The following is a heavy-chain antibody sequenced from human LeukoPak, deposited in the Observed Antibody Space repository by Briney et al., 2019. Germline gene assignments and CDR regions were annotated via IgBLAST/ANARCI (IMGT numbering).Heavy chain of an antibody. J-gene: IGHJ4*02. CDR2: IYDSGST. D-gene: IGHD3-22*01. Sequence: SETLSLTCTVSGGSISSYYWSWIRQPPGKGLEWIGYIYDSGSTNYNPSLKSRVTISVDTSKNQFSLKLSSVTAADTAVYYCARDAAGYYDSSGYYYFDYWGQGTLVTVAS. V-gene: IGHV4-59*01. CDR3: ARDAAGYYDSSGYYYFDY. CDR1: GGSISSYY.